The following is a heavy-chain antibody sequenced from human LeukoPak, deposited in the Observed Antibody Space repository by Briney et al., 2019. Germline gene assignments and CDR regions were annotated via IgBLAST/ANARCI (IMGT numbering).Heavy chain of an antibody. V-gene: IGHV3-23*01. Sequence: PGGSLRLSCAASGFTFSSYAMSWVRQAPGKGLEWVSAISGSGGSTYYADAVKGRFTISRDNSKNTLYLQMNSLSAEDTAVYYCAKEYGDYVRYFDYWGQGTLVTVSS. CDR3: AKEYGDYVRYFDY. D-gene: IGHD4-17*01. CDR1: GFTFSSYA. J-gene: IGHJ4*02. CDR2: ISGSGGST.